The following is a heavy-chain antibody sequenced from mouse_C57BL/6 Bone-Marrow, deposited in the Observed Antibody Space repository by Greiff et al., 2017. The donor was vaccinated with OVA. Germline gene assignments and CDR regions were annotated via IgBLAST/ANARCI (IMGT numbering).Heavy chain of an antibody. V-gene: IGHV1-31*01. CDR1: GYSFTGYY. D-gene: IGHD1-1*01. Sequence: VQLKESGPELVKPGASVKISCKASGYSFTGYYMHWVKQSHGNILDWIGYIYPYNGVSSYNQKFKGKATLTVDKSSSTAYMELRSLKSEDSAVYYCARRGGSSLFAYWGPGTLVTVSA. CDR2: IYPYNGVS. CDR3: ARRGGSSLFAY. J-gene: IGHJ3*01.